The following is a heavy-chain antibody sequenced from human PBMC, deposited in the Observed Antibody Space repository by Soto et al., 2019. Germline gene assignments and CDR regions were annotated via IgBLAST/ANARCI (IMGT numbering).Heavy chain of an antibody. V-gene: IGHV4-4*02. J-gene: IGHJ6*03. D-gene: IGHD3-3*01. CDR1: SGSISSSNW. CDR2: IYHSGST. CDR3: ARVLRFLNLRGYYYMDV. Sequence: QVQLQESGPGLVKPSGTLSLTCAVSSGSISSSNWWSWVRQPPGKGLEWIGEIYHSGSTNYNPSLRSRVTISVDKSKNQFSLKLSSVTAADTAVYYCARVLRFLNLRGYYYMDVWGKGTTVTVAS.